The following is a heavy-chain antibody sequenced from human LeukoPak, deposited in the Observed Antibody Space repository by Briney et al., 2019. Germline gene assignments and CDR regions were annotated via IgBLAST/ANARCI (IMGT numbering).Heavy chain of an antibody. CDR3: ARVGRFLEWFRGAFDP. D-gene: IGHD3-3*01. CDR1: GYSISSGYY. Sequence: SETLSLTCAVSGYSISSGYYWCCIRQPPGKGLGGTGSIYHSRSTYYNPSLKSRVTISVDTSKNQFYLKLSAVTAADPAVYYCARVGRFLEWFRGAFDPWGQGTLVTVSS. J-gene: IGHJ5*02. V-gene: IGHV4-38-2*01. CDR2: IYHSRST.